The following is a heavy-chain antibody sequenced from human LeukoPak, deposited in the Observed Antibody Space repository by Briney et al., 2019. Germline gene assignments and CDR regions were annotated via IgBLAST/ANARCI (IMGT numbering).Heavy chain of an antibody. D-gene: IGHD2-21*02. CDR2: ISSSSSPI. Sequence: QAGGSLRLSCAASGLTFSSYSIDWVRQAPGKGLEWVSYISSSSSPIYYADSVKGRFTISRDNAKNSLYLQMNSLRAEDTAVYYCAKLRTAMVYYFDYWGQGTLVTVSS. CDR3: AKLRTAMVYYFDY. V-gene: IGHV3-48*01. J-gene: IGHJ4*02. CDR1: GLTFSSYS.